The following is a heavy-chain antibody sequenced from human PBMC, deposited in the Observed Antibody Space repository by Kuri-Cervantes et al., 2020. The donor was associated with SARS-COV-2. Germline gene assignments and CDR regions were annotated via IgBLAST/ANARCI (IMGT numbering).Heavy chain of an antibody. CDR1: GYIFTDYD. V-gene: IGHV1-18*01. J-gene: IGHJ5*02. CDR3: ARDYTLRTLNVRIAAADPPGSGFDP. Sequence: ASVKVSCKASGYIFTDYDFNWLRQAPGQGLEWMGWISAYNGNTNYAQKLQGRVTMTTDTSTSTAYMELRSLRSDDTAVYYCARDYTLRTLNVRIAAADPPGSGFDPWGQGTLVTVSS. CDR2: ISAYNGNT. D-gene: IGHD6-13*01.